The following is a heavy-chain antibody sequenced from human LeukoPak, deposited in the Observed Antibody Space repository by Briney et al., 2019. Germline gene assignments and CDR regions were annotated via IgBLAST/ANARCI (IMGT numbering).Heavy chain of an antibody. V-gene: IGHV3-30*18. CDR2: ISYGGSNK. J-gene: IGHJ4*02. CDR1: GFTFSSYG. D-gene: IGHD1-26*01. CDR3: AKEGWELHLYYFDY. Sequence: PGGSLRLSCAASGFTFSSYGMHWVRQAPGKGLEWVAVISYGGSNKYYADSVKGRFTISRDNSKNTLYLQMNSLRAEDTAVYYCAKEGWELHLYYFDYWGQGTLVTVSS.